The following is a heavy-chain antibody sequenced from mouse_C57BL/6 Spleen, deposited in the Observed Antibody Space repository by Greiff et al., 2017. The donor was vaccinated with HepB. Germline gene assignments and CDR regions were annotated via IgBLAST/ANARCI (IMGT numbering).Heavy chain of an antibody. CDR1: GYTFTSYW. CDR2: IDPSDSYT. D-gene: IGHD1-1*01. J-gene: IGHJ4*01. V-gene: IGHV1-50*01. CDR3: ARYYGRSEDYYAMDY. Sequence: QVQLQQPGAELVKPGASVKLSCKASGYTFTSYWMQWVKQRPGQGLEWIGEIDPSDSYTNYNQKFKGKATLTVDTSSSTAYMQLSSLTSEDSAVYYCARYYGRSEDYYAMDYWGQGTSVTVSS.